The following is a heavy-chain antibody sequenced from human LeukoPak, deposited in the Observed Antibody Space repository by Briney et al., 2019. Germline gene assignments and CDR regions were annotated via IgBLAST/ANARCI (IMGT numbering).Heavy chain of an antibody. J-gene: IGHJ4*02. CDR2: ISWNSGSI. Sequence: PGRSLRLSCAASGLTFDDYAMHWVRQAPGKGLEWVSGISWNSGSISYADSVKGRFTISRDNAKNSLYLQMNSLRAEDTALYYCAKVKFAHSGVDTVMDLDYWGQGTLVTVSS. V-gene: IGHV3-9*01. D-gene: IGHD5-18*01. CDR3: AKVKFAHSGVDTVMDLDY. CDR1: GLTFDDYA.